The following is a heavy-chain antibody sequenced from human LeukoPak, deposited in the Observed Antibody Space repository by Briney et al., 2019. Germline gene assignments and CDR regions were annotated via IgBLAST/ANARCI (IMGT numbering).Heavy chain of an antibody. CDR3: AKYLWFGELLDSYYYGMDV. CDR1: GFTFSSYG. Sequence: GGSLRLSCAASGFTFSSYGMHWVRQAPGKGLEWVAVISYDGSNKYYADSVKGRFTISRDNSKNTLYLQMNSLRAEDTAVYYCAKYLWFGELLDSYYYGMDVWGQGTMVTVSS. V-gene: IGHV3-30*18. CDR2: ISYDGSNK. J-gene: IGHJ6*02. D-gene: IGHD3-10*01.